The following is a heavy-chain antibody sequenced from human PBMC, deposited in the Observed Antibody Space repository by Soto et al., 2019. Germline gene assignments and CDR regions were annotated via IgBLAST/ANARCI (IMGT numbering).Heavy chain of an antibody. D-gene: IGHD6-13*01. CDR2: ISYDGSNK. Sequence: GGSLRLSCAASGFTFSSYAMHWVRQAPGKGLEWVAVISYDGSNKYYADSVKGRFTISGDNSKNTLYLQMNSLRAEDTAVYYCARVIAVAAYYYYYGMDVWGQGTTVTVSS. CDR1: GFTFSSYA. J-gene: IGHJ6*02. CDR3: ARVIAVAAYYYYYGMDV. V-gene: IGHV3-30-3*01.